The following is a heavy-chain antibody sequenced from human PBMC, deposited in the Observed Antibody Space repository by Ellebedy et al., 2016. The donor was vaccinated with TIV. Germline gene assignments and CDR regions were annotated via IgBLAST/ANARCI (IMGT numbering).Heavy chain of an antibody. D-gene: IGHD6-13*01. CDR3: ARVRRGSSGMDV. Sequence: ASVKVSCKTSGYTFTANYIHWVRQPPGKGLEWMGWINPDSGGTNFARKFQGRVTMTRDTSVNTVYMELSRLESDDTAVYYCARVRRGSSGMDVWGQGTTVIVS. CDR2: INPDSGGT. CDR1: GYTFTANY. V-gene: IGHV1-2*02. J-gene: IGHJ6*02.